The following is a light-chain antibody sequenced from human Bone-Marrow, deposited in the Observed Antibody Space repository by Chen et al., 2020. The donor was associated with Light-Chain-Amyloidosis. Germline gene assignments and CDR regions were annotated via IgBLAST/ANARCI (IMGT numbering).Light chain of an antibody. CDR2: DVS. V-gene: IGLV2-14*01. CDR1: NSDVGDYNY. Sequence: QSALTQPASVSGSPGQAITISCTGTNSDVGDYNYVSWYQQHPGKAPKLMIYDVSNRPSGVSNRFSGSKSGTTASLPLSGLPPEDAADYSCSSHTSGTAWIFGVATKLTVL. J-gene: IGLJ2*01. CDR3: SSHTSGTAWI.